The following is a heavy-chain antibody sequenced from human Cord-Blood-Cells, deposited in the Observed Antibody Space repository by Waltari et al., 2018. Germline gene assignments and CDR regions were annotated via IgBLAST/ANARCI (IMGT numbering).Heavy chain of an antibody. J-gene: IGHJ3*02. D-gene: IGHD3-9*01. CDR2: MMPIFGTA. CDR3: ARGGSDILTGPDAFDI. Sequence: QVQLVQSGDEANKPGSSGTVSGKAAGVTFSSAAIRWERHAPRQGLEWMGGMMPIFGTANYAQKPQGRVTITADKSTSTAYMELSSLRSEDTAVYYCARGGSDILTGPDAFDIWGQGTMVTVSS. CDR1: GVTFSSAA. V-gene: IGHV1-69*06.